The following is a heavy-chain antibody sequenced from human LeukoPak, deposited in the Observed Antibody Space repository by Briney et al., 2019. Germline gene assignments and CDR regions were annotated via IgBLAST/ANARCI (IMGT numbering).Heavy chain of an antibody. CDR2: IVGSGGST. D-gene: IGHD1-26*01. CDR3: ASRIMVGDFDY. Sequence: GGSLRLSCAASGFTFSIYAMSWVRQAPGKGLEWVSAIVGSGGSTYYADSVKGRFTISRDNSKNTLYLQMNSLRAEDTAVYYCASRIMVGDFDYWGQGTLVTVSS. V-gene: IGHV3-23*01. CDR1: GFTFSIYA. J-gene: IGHJ4*02.